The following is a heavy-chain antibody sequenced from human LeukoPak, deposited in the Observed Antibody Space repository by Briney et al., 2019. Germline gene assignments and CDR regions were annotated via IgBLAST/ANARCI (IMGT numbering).Heavy chain of an antibody. V-gene: IGHV3-30*18. CDR3: AKDLIAAAGKGEGPMSYYFDY. CDR1: GFTFSSYG. Sequence: PGGSLRLSCAASGFTFSSYGMHWVRQAPGKGLEWVAVISYDGSNKYYADSVKGRFTISRDNSKNTLYLQMNSLRAEDTAVYYCAKDLIAAAGKGEGPMSYYFDYWGQGTLGTVSS. J-gene: IGHJ4*02. D-gene: IGHD6-13*01. CDR2: ISYDGSNK.